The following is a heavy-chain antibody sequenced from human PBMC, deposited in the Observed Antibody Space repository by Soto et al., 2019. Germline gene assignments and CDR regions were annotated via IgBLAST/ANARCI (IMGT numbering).Heavy chain of an antibody. V-gene: IGHV3-53*04. J-gene: IGHJ2*01. CDR3: ARDKGGRDCFGL. CDR1: GFTVSSNY. CDR2: IYSGDST. D-gene: IGHD2-21*01. Sequence: EVQLVESGGGLVQPGESLRLSCAASGFTVSSNYMSWVRQAPGKGLECVSVIYSGDSTYYADSVKGRFTISRDNSRNTVYLPMNLLGAKDTAVYFCARDKGGRDCFGLWGRGTLVTVSS.